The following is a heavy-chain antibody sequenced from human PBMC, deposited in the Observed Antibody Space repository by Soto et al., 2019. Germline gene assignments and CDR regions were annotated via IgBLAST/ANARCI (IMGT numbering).Heavy chain of an antibody. Sequence: PAETLSLTCAVYGVSFSGYYWSWIRQPPGKGLEWIGEINHSGSTNYNQSLKSRVTISVDTSKNKFSLKLSSVTAADTAVYYCARVECFKTYYYGSGYLGNHPFDYWGQGTLVTVSS. D-gene: IGHD3-10*01. CDR2: INHSGST. CDR3: ARVECFKTYYYGSGYLGNHPFDY. J-gene: IGHJ4*02. V-gene: IGHV4-34*01. CDR1: GVSFSGYY.